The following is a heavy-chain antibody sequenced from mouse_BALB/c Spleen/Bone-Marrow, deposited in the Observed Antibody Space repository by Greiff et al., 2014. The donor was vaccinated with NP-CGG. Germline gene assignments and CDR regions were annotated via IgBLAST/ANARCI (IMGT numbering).Heavy chain of an antibody. D-gene: IGHD2-4*01. V-gene: IGHV5-17*02. CDR3: ARGYDYGFAY. CDR1: GFTLSSFG. Sequence: VQLKDSGGGLVQPGGSRKLSCAASGFTLSSFGMHWVRQAPEKGLEWVAYISSGRSTIYYADTVKGRFTSSRDNPKNPLFLQMASLRSEDTAMYYCARGYDYGFAYWGQGTLLTVSA. J-gene: IGHJ3*01. CDR2: ISSGRSTI.